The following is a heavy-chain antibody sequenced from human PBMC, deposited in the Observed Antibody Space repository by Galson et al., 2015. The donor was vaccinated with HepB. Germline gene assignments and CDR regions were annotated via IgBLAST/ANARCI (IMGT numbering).Heavy chain of an antibody. CDR3: ARDSVLLWFGGALDI. CDR2: ISSSGSTI. CDR1: GFTFSDYY. V-gene: IGHV3-11*01. D-gene: IGHD3-10*01. J-gene: IGHJ3*02. Sequence: SLRLSCAASGFTFSDYYMSWIRQAPGKGLEWVSYISSSGSTIYYADSVKGRFTISRANAKNSLYLQMNSLRAEDTAVYYCARDSVLLWFGGALDIWGQGTMVTVSS.